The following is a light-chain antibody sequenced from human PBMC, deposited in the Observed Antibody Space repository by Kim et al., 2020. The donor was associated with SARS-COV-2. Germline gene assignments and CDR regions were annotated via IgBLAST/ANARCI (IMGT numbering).Light chain of an antibody. CDR1: TSNIGAAYN. J-gene: IGLJ2*01. V-gene: IGLV1-40*01. CDR3: QSFDSSLREV. CDR2: GNN. Sequence: QSVLTQPPSVSGAPGQRVTISCTGSTSNIGAAYNVHWYQHLPGTAPKLLISGNNNRPSGVPDRFSGSNSGPSASLAITGLQAADEADYYCQSFDSSLREVFGGGTQLTVL.